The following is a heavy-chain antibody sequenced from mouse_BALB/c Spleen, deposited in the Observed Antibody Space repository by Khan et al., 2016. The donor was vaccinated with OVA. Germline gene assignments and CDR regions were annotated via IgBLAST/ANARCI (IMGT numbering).Heavy chain of an antibody. D-gene: IGHD1-1*01. CDR3: ARVYGGDFDY. V-gene: IGHV3-2*02. CDR1: GYSIASDYA. Sequence: EVKLEESGPGLVKPSQSLSLTCTVTGYSIASDYAWNWIRQFPGNKLEWMGFISYSGITNYNPSLKSRISITRDTSKNQFFLQLNSVTAEDTATYYCARVYGGDFDYWGQGTTLTVSS. CDR2: ISYSGIT. J-gene: IGHJ2*01.